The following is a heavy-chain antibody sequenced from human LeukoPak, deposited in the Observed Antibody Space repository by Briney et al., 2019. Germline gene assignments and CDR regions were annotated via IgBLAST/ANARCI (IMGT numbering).Heavy chain of an antibody. D-gene: IGHD3-10*01. V-gene: IGHV3-23*01. CDR3: AKDYPGVRGVTAPDAFDI. J-gene: IGHJ3*02. CDR1: GFTFSNFA. CDR2: IGGDSGGI. Sequence: GGSLRLSCAASGFTFSNFAMIWVRQAPGKGLEWVSVIGGDSGGIQYADSVKGRFTISRDNSKNTLYLQMNSLRADDTAVYYCAKDYPGVRGVTAPDAFDIWGQGTMVTVSS.